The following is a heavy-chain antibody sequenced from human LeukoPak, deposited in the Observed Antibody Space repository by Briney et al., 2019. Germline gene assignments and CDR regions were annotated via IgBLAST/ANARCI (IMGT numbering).Heavy chain of an antibody. V-gene: IGHV3-21*01. Sequence: GGSLRLSCAASGFSFRDYTMNWVRQAPGKGLEWVASISSSSSYIYFANSVRGRFTISRDNAKNSLYLQMNSLRAEDTAVYYCARDSPSRTATTEVPVDYWGQGTLVTVSS. CDR3: ARDSPSRTATTEVPVDY. D-gene: IGHD1/OR15-1a*01. CDR2: ISSSSSYI. CDR1: GFSFRDYT. J-gene: IGHJ4*02.